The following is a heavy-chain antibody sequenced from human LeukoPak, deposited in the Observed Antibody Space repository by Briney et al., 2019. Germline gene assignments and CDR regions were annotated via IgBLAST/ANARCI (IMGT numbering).Heavy chain of an antibody. CDR3: ARAGGYGLIDY. V-gene: IGHV4-38-2*02. CDR2: IYHSGST. Sequence: SETLSLTCTVFGYSISSGYYWGWIRQPPGKGLEWIGSIYHSGSTYYNPSLKSRVTISVDTSKNQFSLKVGSMTAADTAVYYCARAGGYGLIDYWGQGTMVTVSS. J-gene: IGHJ4*02. CDR1: GYSISSGYY. D-gene: IGHD5-18*01.